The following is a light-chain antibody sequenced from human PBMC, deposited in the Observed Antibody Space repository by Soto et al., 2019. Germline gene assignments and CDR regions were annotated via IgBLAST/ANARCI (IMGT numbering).Light chain of an antibody. CDR3: QEGTYWPA. CDR1: QSVSGS. J-gene: IGKJ4*01. V-gene: IGKV3-11*01. CDR2: DAS. Sequence: EIVVTQSPAILSLPPGEKATLSCRASQSVSGSLGWYQQKPGQAPRLIIYDASVRATGIPARFSGSGSGTDFTLTISSLEPEDFAVYYCQEGTYWPAFGGGTKVDIK.